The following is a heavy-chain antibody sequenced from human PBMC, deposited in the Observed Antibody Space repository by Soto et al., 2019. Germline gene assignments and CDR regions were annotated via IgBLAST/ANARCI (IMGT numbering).Heavy chain of an antibody. CDR2: ISGSGGNT. J-gene: IGHJ4*02. CDR1: GFTFNSYA. Sequence: PGGSLRLSCAASGFTFNSYAMSWVRQAPGKGLEWVSGISGSGGNTYYADSVKGRFTISRDNSKNTLYLQMNSLRAEDMALYYFAKDRSSGSYSKRADYWGQGTLVTFSS. CDR3: AKDRSSGSYSKRADY. D-gene: IGHD1-26*01. V-gene: IGHV3-23*01.